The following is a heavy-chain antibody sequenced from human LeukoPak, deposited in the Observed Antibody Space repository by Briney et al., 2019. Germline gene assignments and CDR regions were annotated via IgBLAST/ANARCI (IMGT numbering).Heavy chain of an antibody. CDR1: GYSFASYW. Sequence: GESLKISCKGSGYSFASYWIAWVRQLPGKGLERMGIIYPGDSDTRYSPSFQGQVTISADKSISTAYLQWSSLKASDTAMYYCARHPNSGSYLDYWGQGTLVTVSS. CDR3: ARHPNSGSYLDY. V-gene: IGHV5-51*01. D-gene: IGHD1-26*01. CDR2: IYPGDSDT. J-gene: IGHJ4*02.